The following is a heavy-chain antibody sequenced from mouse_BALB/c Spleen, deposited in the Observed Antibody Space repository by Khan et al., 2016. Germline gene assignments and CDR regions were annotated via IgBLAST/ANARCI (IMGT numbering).Heavy chain of an antibody. Sequence: VQLKQSGAELVKPGASVKLSCTASGFNIKDTFMHWVKQRPEQGLEWIGRIDPANGNTRYDPKFQGKATITADTSSNTAYLQLSSLTSEDTAVNYCARRGPIYYDGSTYGYWGQGTTLTVSS. V-gene: IGHV14-3*02. D-gene: IGHD1-1*01. CDR1: GFNIKDTF. J-gene: IGHJ2*01. CDR2: IDPANGNT. CDR3: ARRGPIYYDGSTYGY.